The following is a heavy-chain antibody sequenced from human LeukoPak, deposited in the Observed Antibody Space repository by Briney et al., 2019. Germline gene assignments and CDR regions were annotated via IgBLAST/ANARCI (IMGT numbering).Heavy chain of an antibody. CDR3: AKAYYYGSARDAFDI. J-gene: IGHJ3*02. D-gene: IGHD3-10*01. Sequence: GGSLRLSCAASGFTFSSYSMNWVRQAPGKGLEWLSYISSTSSAIYYADSLKGRFTISRDNSKNTLYLQMNSLRAEDTAVYYCAKAYYYGSARDAFDIWGQGTMVTVSS. V-gene: IGHV3-48*01. CDR2: ISSTSSAI. CDR1: GFTFSSYS.